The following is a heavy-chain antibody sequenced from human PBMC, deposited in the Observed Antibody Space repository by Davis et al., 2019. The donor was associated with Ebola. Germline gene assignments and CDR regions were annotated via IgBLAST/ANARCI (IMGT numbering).Heavy chain of an antibody. V-gene: IGHV1-2*02. D-gene: IGHD3-9*01. CDR3: ARGGDTLSPYDYLDF. CDR1: GYTFDAFY. J-gene: IGHJ4*02. CDR2: MNPYSDVT. Sequence: ASVTVSCKASGYTFDAFYIHWLRQAPEQTLEYLGWMNPYSDVTNYTQNFQGRVSLTRDTSITTAYMDLRGLKSGDTAVYYCARGGDTLSPYDYLDFWGQGALITVSS.